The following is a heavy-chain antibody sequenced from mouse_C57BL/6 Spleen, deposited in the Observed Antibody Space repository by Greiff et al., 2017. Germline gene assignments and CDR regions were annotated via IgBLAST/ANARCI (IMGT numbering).Heavy chain of an antibody. V-gene: IGHV5-9*01. D-gene: IGHD2-4*01. CDR1: GFTFSSYT. J-gene: IGHJ4*01. CDR2: ISGGGGNT. Sequence: EVKLVESGGGLVKPGGSLKLSCAASGFTFSSYTMSWVRQTPEKRLEWVATISGGGGNTYYPDSVKGRFTISRDNAKNTLYLQMSSLRSEDTALYYCARQIYYDYDIYYYAMDYWGQGTSVTVSS. CDR3: ARQIYYDYDIYYYAMDY.